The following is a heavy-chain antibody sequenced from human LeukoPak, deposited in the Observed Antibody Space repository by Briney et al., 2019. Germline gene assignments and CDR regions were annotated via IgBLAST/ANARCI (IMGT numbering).Heavy chain of an antibody. CDR1: GQTLCKQS. CDR2: ISYDGSNK. CDR3: AGAEAEYYDSSGHLYYYYYMDF. Sequence: GGSLRLSCAPPGQTLCKQSRYGLRQAPGKGLEWVAVISYDGSNKYYADSVKGRFTISRDNSKITLYLQMNSLRAEDTAVYYCAGAEAEYYDSSGHLYYYYYMDFWGKGTTVTVSS. J-gene: IGHJ6*03. V-gene: IGHV3-30*04. D-gene: IGHD3-22*01.